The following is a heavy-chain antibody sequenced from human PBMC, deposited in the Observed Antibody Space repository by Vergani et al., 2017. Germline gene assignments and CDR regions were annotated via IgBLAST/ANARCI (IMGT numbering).Heavy chain of an antibody. CDR3: GRVADFYGLWSRLLDL. J-gene: IGHJ5*02. Sequence: QVQLQQWGAGLLKPSETLSLTCAVYGGSFSGYYWSWIRQPPGKGLEWIGEINHSGSTNYNPSLKSRVTISGDTSKNQFSLKLNSVTAADTAVYYCGRVADFYGLWSRLLDLWGQGILVTVSS. CDR2: INHSGST. D-gene: IGHD3-10*01. CDR1: GGSFSGYY. V-gene: IGHV4-34*01.